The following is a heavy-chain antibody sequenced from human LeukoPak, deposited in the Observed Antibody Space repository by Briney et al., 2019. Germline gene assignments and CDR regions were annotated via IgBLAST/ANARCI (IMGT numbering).Heavy chain of an antibody. CDR3: ARHGYYYYMDV. V-gene: IGHV4-4*09. CDR1: GGSIYSYY. J-gene: IGHJ6*03. CDR2: IYTTGST. Sequence: PAETLSLTCTVSGGSIYSYYWSWFRQPPEKGLEWIGYIYTTGSTNYDPSLMSRVTISIDTSKSQFSLKLSSVTAADTAVYYCARHGYYYYMDVWGKGTTVTVSS.